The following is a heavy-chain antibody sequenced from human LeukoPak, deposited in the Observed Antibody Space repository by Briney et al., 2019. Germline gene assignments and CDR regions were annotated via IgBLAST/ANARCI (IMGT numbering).Heavy chain of an antibody. J-gene: IGHJ3*02. V-gene: IGHV4-59*08. CDR3: ARQRATYYYDSSGPKPDAFDI. CDR1: GGSISSYY. Sequence: SETLSLTCTVSGGSISSYYWSWIRQPPGKGLEWIGYIYYSGSTNYNPSLKSRVTISVDTSKNQFSLKLSSVTAADTAVYYCARQRATYYYDSSGPKPDAFDIWGQGTMVTVSS. CDR2: IYYSGST. D-gene: IGHD3-22*01.